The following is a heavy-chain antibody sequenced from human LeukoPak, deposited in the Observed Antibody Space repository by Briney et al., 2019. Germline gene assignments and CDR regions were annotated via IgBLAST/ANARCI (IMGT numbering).Heavy chain of an antibody. J-gene: IGHJ4*02. Sequence: ASPKVSCKASGYTFTSYYMHSVRETPGQRLERMGIINPSGGSTSYAQKFQGRVTMTRDMSTSTVYMELSSLRSEDTAVYYCARDRGPLVVFDSWGQGTLVTVSS. CDR1: GYTFTSYY. D-gene: IGHD2-2*01. CDR2: INPSGGST. V-gene: IGHV1-46*01. CDR3: ARDRGPLVVFDS.